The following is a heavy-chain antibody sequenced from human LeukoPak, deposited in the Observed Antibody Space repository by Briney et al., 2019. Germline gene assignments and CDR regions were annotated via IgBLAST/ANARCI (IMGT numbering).Heavy chain of an antibody. CDR2: IYTSGST. CDR3: ARAGCSSTSCPYWYFDL. V-gene: IGHV4-4*07. Sequence: SETLSLTCTVSGGSISSYYWSWIRQPAGKGLEWIGRIYTSGSTNYNPSLKGRVTISVDKSKNQFSLKLSSVTAADTAVYYCARAGCSSTSCPYWYFDLWGRGTLVTVSS. D-gene: IGHD2-2*01. CDR1: GGSISSYY. J-gene: IGHJ2*01.